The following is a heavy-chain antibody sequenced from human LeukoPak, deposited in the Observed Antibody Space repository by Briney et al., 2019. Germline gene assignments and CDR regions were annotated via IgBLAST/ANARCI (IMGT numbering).Heavy chain of an antibody. CDR1: GFTFSSYA. CDR3: ARRTYDYTDY. V-gene: IGHV3-23*01. Sequence: GGSLRLSCAASGFTFSSYAMSWVRQAPGKGLEWVSSISGSGGSTYYADSVKGRFTISRDNSKNTLFLQMNSLRAEDTAVYYCARRTYDYTDYWGQGTLVTVSS. D-gene: IGHD4-11*01. J-gene: IGHJ4*02. CDR2: ISGSGGST.